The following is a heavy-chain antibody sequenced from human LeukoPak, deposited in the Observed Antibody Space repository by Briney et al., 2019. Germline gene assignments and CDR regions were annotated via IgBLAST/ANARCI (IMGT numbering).Heavy chain of an antibody. D-gene: IGHD6-19*01. CDR2: MNPNSGNT. CDR3: ARAVSGWYNWFDP. CDR1: GYTFTSYD. Sequence: GASVKVSCKASGYTFTSYDINWVRQAPGQGLEWMGWMNPNSGNTGYAQKFQGRVTKTRNTSISTAYMELSSLRSEDTAVYYCARAVSGWYNWFDPWGQGTLVTVSS. V-gene: IGHV1-8*01. J-gene: IGHJ5*02.